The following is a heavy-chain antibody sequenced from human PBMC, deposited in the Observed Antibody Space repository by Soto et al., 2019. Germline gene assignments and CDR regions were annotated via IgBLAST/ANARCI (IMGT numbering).Heavy chain of an antibody. CDR2: ISGNNGNT. V-gene: IGHV1-18*01. CDR1: GYTFTNYG. D-gene: IGHD3-10*02. Sequence: QVQLVQSGTEVQKPGASVKVSCKASGYTFTNYGISWLRQAPGQGLEWMGWISGNNGNTKYAQKLQGRVTMTTDTTTSTAYMEMSSLRSDDTAVFYCARSEHDVPYYGLDVWGQGTTVIVSS. CDR3: ARSEHDVPYYGLDV. J-gene: IGHJ6*02.